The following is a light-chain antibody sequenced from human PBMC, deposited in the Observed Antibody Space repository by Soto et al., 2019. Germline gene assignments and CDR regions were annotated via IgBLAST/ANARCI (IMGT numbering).Light chain of an antibody. V-gene: IGLV2-14*01. CDR1: SSDVGGYNY. Sequence: QSALTQPASVSGSPGQSITISCTGTSSDVGGYNYVSWYQQHPGKAPKLMICDVNIRPSGVSNRFSGSKSGNTASLTISGLQAEDEADYYCSSYTSSSTRVVFGGGTKVTVL. J-gene: IGLJ2*01. CDR2: DVN. CDR3: SSYTSSSTRVV.